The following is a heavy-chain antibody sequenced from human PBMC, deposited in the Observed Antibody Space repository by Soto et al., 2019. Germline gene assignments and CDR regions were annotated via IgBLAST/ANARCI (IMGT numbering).Heavy chain of an antibody. CDR1: GGTFSSYT. J-gene: IGHJ4*02. D-gene: IGHD3-10*01. CDR3: ARVRGYGSGIYNDY. Sequence: QVQLVQSGAEVKKPGSSVKVSCKASGGTFSSYTISWVRQAPGQGLEWMGRIIPSLGIANYAQKFQGRVTITANKSTSTAYMELSSLRPEDTDVYYCARVRGYGSGIYNDYWGQGTLVTVSS. CDR2: IIPSLGIA. V-gene: IGHV1-69*02.